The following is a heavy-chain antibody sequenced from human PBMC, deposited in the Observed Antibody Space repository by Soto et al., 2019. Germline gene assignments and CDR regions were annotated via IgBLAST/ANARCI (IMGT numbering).Heavy chain of an antibody. CDR2: INHIGYT. CDR3: GPRGAVAPRGY. D-gene: IGHD2-15*01. Sequence: QVQLQQWGAGLLKPSETLSLTCAVSGGSFSDFYWTWIRQLPGKGLEWIGEINHIGYTNYNPSIESRVAISVDTSKNQFSLNLRSVTAADTAVYYCGPRGAVAPRGYWGQGTLVTVSS. V-gene: IGHV4-34*02. J-gene: IGHJ4*02. CDR1: GGSFSDFY.